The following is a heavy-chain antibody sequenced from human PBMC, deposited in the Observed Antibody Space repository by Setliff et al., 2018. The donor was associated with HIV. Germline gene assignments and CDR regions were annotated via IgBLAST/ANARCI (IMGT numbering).Heavy chain of an antibody. CDR1: GFTFSSYS. D-gene: IGHD6-13*01. V-gene: IGHV3-48*01. CDR2: ISSSSSSI. J-gene: IGHJ4*02. CDR3: AKAPGSSWSSPLES. Sequence: GGSLRLSCAASGFTFSSYSMNWVRQAPGKGLEWVSYISSSSSSIYHADPVKGRFTISRDNAKNTLYLQMNSLRAEDTALYYCAKAPGSSWSSPLESWGQGTLVTVSS.